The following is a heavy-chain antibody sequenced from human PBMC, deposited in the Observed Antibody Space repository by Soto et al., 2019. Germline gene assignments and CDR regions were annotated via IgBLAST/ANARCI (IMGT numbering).Heavy chain of an antibody. CDR2: IFANGHT. CDR3: VASLAASGLNWLDP. V-gene: IGHV4-4*07. Sequence: LSLTCIVSGGSISEKYWNWVRQPPGKGLEWIGLIFANGHTDYNPSLKSRVTMSVDASKNQFSLRLTSMTAADTAVYYCVASLAASGLNWLDPWGRGTLVTVSS. J-gene: IGHJ5*02. D-gene: IGHD6-13*01. CDR1: GGSISEKY.